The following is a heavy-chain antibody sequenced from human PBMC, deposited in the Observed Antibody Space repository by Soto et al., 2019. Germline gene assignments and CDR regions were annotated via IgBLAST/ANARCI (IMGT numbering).Heavy chain of an antibody. CDR1: SDSMNSGGYY. V-gene: IGHV4-31*03. J-gene: IGHJ6*02. Sequence: QVQLQESGPGLVKPSQTLSLTCSVSSDSMNSGGYYWSWIRQHPGKGLEWIGYIYSNGDTYYNPSLKRRVTISVDTSKNQSSLKLKSVTAADTAVYYCARRGSSSSGYYYYAMDVWGQGTTVTVSS. CDR3: ARRGSSSSGYYYYAMDV. CDR2: IYSNGDT. D-gene: IGHD6-6*01.